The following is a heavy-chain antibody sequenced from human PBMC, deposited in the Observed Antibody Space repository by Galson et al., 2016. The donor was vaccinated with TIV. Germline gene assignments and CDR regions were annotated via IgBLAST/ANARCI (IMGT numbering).Heavy chain of an antibody. CDR2: INSYNGDT. V-gene: IGHV1-18*04. D-gene: IGHD3-3*01. Sequence: SVKVSCKASGYSSATHGINWVRQAPGQGLEWMGWINSYNGDTRHAQKVQGRVTLTTDTATGTAYVELRSLRSDDTALCYCARDRNSISAVVLEDDAFDIWGQGTMVTVSA. CDR3: ARDRNSISAVVLEDDAFDI. J-gene: IGHJ3*02. CDR1: GYSSATHG.